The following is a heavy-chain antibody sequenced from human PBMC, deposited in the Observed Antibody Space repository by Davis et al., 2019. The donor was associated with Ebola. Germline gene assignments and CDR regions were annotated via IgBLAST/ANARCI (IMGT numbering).Heavy chain of an antibody. CDR3: TLLQEHL. J-gene: IGHJ6*01. Sequence: PGGSLRLSCAASGFTFSSYSMNSVRQAPGKGLEWVSSISSSSSYIYYADSVKGRFTISRDNAKNTLYLQMNSLHQGPIGLPPGTLLQEHLWG. V-gene: IGHV3-21*01. CDR1: GFTFSSYS. CDR2: ISSSSSYI.